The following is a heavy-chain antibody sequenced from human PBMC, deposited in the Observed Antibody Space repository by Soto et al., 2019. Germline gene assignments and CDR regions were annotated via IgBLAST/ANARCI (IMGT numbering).Heavy chain of an antibody. Sequence: EVQLVESGGGLVQPGRSLRLSCAASGFTFDDYAMHWVRQGPGKGPEWVSGISWNSGRIGYADSVKGRFTISRDNAKNSLYLQMNSLRAEDTALYFCAKDISKISSNYYYMDVWGNGTTVTVSS. D-gene: IGHD2-15*01. CDR3: AKDISKISSNYYYMDV. V-gene: IGHV3-9*01. CDR2: ISWNSGRI. CDR1: GFTFDDYA. J-gene: IGHJ6*03.